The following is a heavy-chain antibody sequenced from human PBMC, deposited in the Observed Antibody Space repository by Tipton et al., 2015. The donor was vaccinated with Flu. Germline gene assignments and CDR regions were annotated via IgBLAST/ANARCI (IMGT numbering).Heavy chain of an antibody. CDR1: GGSISSGSYY. Sequence: TLSLTCTVSGGSISSGSYYWNWIRQPSGKGLEWIGRIYISGGTDYSPSLRSRLTILIDRSKNQFSLKLRSVTAADTAFYYCARDVVPAAMFDYWGQGTLVTVSS. V-gene: IGHV4-61*02. CDR2: IYISGGT. D-gene: IGHD2-2*01. CDR3: ARDVVPAAMFDY. J-gene: IGHJ4*02.